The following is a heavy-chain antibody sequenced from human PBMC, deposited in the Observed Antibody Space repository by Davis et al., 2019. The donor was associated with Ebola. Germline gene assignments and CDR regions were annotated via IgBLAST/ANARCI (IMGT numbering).Heavy chain of an antibody. CDR1: GFIVSDKY. CDR3: ARHVNGDFWYFDL. CDR2: IYRGERT. J-gene: IGHJ2*01. V-gene: IGHV3-53*01. Sequence: GGSLRLSCAASGFIVSDKYMSWVRQAPGKGLEWVSVIYRGERTYYADSVKGRFTVSRDNSENMLYLQMSTLRAEDTAVYYCARHVNGDFWYFDLWGRGTRVTVSS. D-gene: IGHD4-17*01.